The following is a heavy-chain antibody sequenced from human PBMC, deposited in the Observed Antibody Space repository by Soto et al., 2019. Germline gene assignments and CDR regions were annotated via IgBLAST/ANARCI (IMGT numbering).Heavy chain of an antibody. D-gene: IGHD2-2*01. J-gene: IGHJ4*02. Sequence: NPXGPLRISGPGSGFAFNNYGINLVRQAPGKGLEWVSSISKSDYTYYSDSVKGLFTISRDNAKNSVSLQMNTLRVEDTAVYYCAREDSIIIPAVSDFWGQGTMVTVSS. CDR2: ISKSDYT. V-gene: IGHV3-21*01. CDR1: GFAFNNYG. CDR3: AREDSIIIPAVSDF.